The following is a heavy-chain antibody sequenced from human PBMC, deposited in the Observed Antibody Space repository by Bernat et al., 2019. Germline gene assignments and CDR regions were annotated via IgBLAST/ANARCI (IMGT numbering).Heavy chain of an antibody. J-gene: IGHJ6*02. V-gene: IGHV3-23*04. CDR1: GFTFSSFA. CDR2: ISGSGDST. Sequence: EVQLVESGGGLVQPGGSLRLSCGASGFTFSSFAMSWVRQAAGRGLEWVSGISGSGDSTYYADSVKGRFTISRDNSKNTLYLQMNILRAEDTAVYYCAKGIYPKGYCSGGNCYYYFYGMDVWGQGTTVTVSS. CDR3: AKGIYPKGYCSGGNCYYYFYGMDV. D-gene: IGHD2-15*01.